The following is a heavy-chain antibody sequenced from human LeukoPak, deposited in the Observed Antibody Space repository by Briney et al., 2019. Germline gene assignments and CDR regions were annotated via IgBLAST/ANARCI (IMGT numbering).Heavy chain of an antibody. D-gene: IGHD3-10*01. V-gene: IGHV1-24*01. CDR1: GGTFSSYA. Sequence: ASVKVSCKASGGTFSSYAISWVRQAPGKGLEWMGGFDPEDGETIYAQKFQGRVTMTEDTSTDTAYMELSSLRSEDTAVYYCATYYYGSGSYFTTFDYWGQGTLVTVSS. CDR3: ATYYYGSGSYFTTFDY. CDR2: FDPEDGET. J-gene: IGHJ4*02.